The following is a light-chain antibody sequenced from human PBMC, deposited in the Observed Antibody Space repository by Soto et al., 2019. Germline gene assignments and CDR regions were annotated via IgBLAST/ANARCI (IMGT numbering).Light chain of an antibody. CDR2: EGS. V-gene: IGLV2-23*01. Sequence: QSALTQPASVSGSPGQSITISCTGTSSDVGSYNLVSWYQQHPGKAPKLMIYEGSKRPSGVSNRFSGSKSGNTASLTISGLQAEDDVDYYCCSYAGSSTSYVFVTGTKVTVL. J-gene: IGLJ1*01. CDR1: SSDVGSYNL. CDR3: CSYAGSSTSYV.